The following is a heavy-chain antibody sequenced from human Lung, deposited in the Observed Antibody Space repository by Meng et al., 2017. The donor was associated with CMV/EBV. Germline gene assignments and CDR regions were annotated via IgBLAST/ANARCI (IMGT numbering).Heavy chain of an antibody. CDR2: ISVYNGAA. CDR3: ARRAEIYSFTRGGGDAYFDY. Sequence: ASXXVSXKASGYDFRSFPITWVRQAPGQGLEWMGWISVYNGAAKYGQKFQGRVTMTTDQATTTAYMEMRSLSSNHTAVYYCARRAEIYSFTRGGGDAYFDYXGPGXLVASSS. J-gene: IGHJ4*02. CDR1: GYDFRSFP. D-gene: IGHD2-21*01. V-gene: IGHV1-18*04.